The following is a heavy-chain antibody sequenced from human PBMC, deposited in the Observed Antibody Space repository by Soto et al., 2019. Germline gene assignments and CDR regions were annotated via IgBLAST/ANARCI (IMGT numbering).Heavy chain of an antibody. J-gene: IGHJ5*02. CDR3: ARVPDR. CDR2: IYHSGST. Sequence: QLQLQESGSGLVKPSQTLSLTCAVSGGAISSGGYSWSWIRQPPGKGLEWIGYIYHSGSTYSNPSIKSRVTISVDRSTHQFAMKLSSVTAADTAVYYFARVPDRWGQGTLVTVS. CDR1: GGAISSGGYS. D-gene: IGHD2-2*01. V-gene: IGHV4-30-2*01.